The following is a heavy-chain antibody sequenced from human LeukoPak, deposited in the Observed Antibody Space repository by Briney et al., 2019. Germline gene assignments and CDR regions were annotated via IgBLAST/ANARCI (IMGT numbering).Heavy chain of an antibody. V-gene: IGHV1-2*02. CDR1: VYTFTGYY. CDR2: INPNSGGT. J-gene: IGHJ4*02. D-gene: IGHD6-19*01. CDR3: ARGDIAVAGSYFDS. Sequence: ASVKVSCKASVYTFTGYYMHWVRQAPGQGLEWMGCINPNSGGTDDAQKFQGRVTMTRDTSISTAYMELSRLTSDDTAVYYCARGDIAVAGSYFDSWGRGTLVTVSS.